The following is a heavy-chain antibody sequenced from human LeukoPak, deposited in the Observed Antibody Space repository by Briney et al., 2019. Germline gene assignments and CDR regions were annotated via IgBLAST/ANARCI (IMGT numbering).Heavy chain of an antibody. D-gene: IGHD6-19*01. V-gene: IGHV4-59*01. CDR2: IYYSGST. CDR3: ARYKYSSSFIDY. CDR1: GGSISSYY. J-gene: IGHJ4*02. Sequence: SETLSLICTVSGGSISSYYWSWIRQPPGKGLEWIGYIYYSGSTNYNPSLKSRVTISVDTSKNQFSLKLSSVTAADTAVYYCARYKYSSSFIDYWGQGTLVTVSS.